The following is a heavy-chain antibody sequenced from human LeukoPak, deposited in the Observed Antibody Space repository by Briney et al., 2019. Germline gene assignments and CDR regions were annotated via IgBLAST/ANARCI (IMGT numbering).Heavy chain of an antibody. CDR2: ISGRGGST. CDR1: GGSISSGDYY. D-gene: IGHD6-19*01. CDR3: AKDLVGAGINAFDI. Sequence: PSETLSLTCTVSGGSISSGDYYWSWIRQPPGKGLEWVSSISGRGGSTYYADSVKGRFTISKEYLQMNSLRDEDTAVYYCAKDLVGAGINAFDIWGQGTLVTVSS. J-gene: IGHJ3*02. V-gene: IGHV3-23*01.